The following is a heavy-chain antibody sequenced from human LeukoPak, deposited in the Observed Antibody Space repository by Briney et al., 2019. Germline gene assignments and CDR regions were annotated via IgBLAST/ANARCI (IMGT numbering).Heavy chain of an antibody. V-gene: IGHV3-30-3*01. J-gene: IGHJ3*02. CDR2: ISYDGSNK. Sequence: PGRSLRLSCAASGFTFSNYAMHWVRQAPGKGLEWVAVISYDGSNKYYADSVKGRFTISRDNSKNTPYLQMNSLRAEDTAVYYCARYFTVNDAFDIWGQGTMVTVSS. D-gene: IGHD4-17*01. CDR1: GFTFSNYA. CDR3: ARYFTVNDAFDI.